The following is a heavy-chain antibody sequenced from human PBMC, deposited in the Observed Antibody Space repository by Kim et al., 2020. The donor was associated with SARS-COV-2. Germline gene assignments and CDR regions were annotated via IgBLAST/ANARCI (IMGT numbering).Heavy chain of an antibody. CDR1: EFTFSDYY. CDR2: ISSTGSAI. J-gene: IGHJ3*02. CDR3: ARLRSYYDSSGYYPVRNVAFDI. Sequence: GGSLRLYCAASEFTFSDYYMSWIRQAPGKGLEWVSYISSTGSAIYYADSVKGRFTISRDNAKNSLYLQMNSLRAEDTAVYYCARLRSYYDSSGYYPVRNVAFDIWGQGTMVTVSS. V-gene: IGHV3-11*01. D-gene: IGHD3-22*01.